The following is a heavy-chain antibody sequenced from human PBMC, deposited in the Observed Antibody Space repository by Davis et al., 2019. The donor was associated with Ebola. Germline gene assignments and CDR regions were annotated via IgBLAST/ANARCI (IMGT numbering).Heavy chain of an antibody. D-gene: IGHD6-19*01. CDR3: AKPSYSSGWYIFGY. CDR1: GFTFSSYG. CDR2: IWYDGSND. V-gene: IGHV3-33*03. J-gene: IGHJ4*02. Sequence: PGGSLRLSCAASGFTFSSYGMHWVRQAPGKGLEWVAVIWYDGSNDSYGDSVKGRFTISRDNSKNTLYLQMNSLRAEDTAVYYCAKPSYSSGWYIFGYWGQGTLVTVSS.